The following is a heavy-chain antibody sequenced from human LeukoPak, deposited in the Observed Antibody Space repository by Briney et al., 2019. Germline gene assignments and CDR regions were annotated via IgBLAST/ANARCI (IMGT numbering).Heavy chain of an antibody. CDR2: INSDGSIT. J-gene: IGHJ4*02. CDR1: GFTFTTYW. Sequence: GGSLRLSCAASGFTFTTYWMHWVRQAPGKGLVWVSHINSDGSITSYADSVKGRFTISRDNAKNTLYLQMNSLRAEDTAVYYCASSAVTQNLGFDYWGQGTLVTVSS. V-gene: IGHV3-74*01. D-gene: IGHD4-17*01. CDR3: ASSAVTQNLGFDY.